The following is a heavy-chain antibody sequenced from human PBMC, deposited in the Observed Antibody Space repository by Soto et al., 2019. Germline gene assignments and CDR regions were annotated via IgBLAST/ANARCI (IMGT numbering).Heavy chain of an antibody. V-gene: IGHV4-59*01. CDR3: ARDSRVVVAAYSLLGMDV. J-gene: IGHJ6*02. CDR2: IYYSGST. CDR1: GGSISSYY. D-gene: IGHD2-15*01. Sequence: PSETLSLTCTVSGGSISSYYWSWIRQPPGKGLEWVGYIYYSGSTNYNPSLKSRVTISLDTSKNKFSLKLSSVTAADTAAYYCARDSRVVVAAYSLLGMDVWGQGTTVTVSS.